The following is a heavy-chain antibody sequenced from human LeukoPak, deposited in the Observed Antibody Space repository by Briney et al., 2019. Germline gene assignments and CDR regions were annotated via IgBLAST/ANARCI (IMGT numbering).Heavy chain of an antibody. V-gene: IGHV4-38-2*02. J-gene: IGHJ2*01. CDR2: IYHSGST. D-gene: IGHD4-17*01. CDR3: ARGGLSTVYWNLDL. CDR1: GYSISSGYW. Sequence: PSETLSLTCTVSGYSISSGYWWGWIRQPPGKGLEWIGSIYHSGSTYYHPSLKSRVTMSVDTSRNQFSLKLNSVTAADTAVYYCARGGLSTVYWNLDLWGRGTLVTVSS.